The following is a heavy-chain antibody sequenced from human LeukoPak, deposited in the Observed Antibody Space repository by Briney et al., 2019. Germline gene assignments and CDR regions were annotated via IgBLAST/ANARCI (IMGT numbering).Heavy chain of an antibody. Sequence: PGGSLRLSCAASGFTFSSYAMSWVRQAPGKGLEWVSAISGSGGSTYYADSVKGRFTISRDNSKNTLYLQMNSLRAEDTAVYYCAKAMAVRDDSSGYYYDYFDYWGQGTLVTVSS. V-gene: IGHV3-23*01. D-gene: IGHD3-22*01. CDR2: ISGSGGST. CDR1: GFTFSSYA. J-gene: IGHJ4*02. CDR3: AKAMAVRDDSSGYYYDYFDY.